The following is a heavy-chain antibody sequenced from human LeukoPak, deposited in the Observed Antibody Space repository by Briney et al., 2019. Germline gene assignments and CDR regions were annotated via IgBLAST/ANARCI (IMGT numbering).Heavy chain of an antibody. V-gene: IGHV4-61*02. Sequence: PSETLSLTCTVSGGSISSGSYYWGWIRRPAGKGLEWIGRIYTSGSTNYNPSLKSRVTISVDTSKNQFSLKLSSVTAADTAVYYCARDDDTAEGYYYYMDVWGKGTTVTVSS. CDR3: ARDDDTAEGYYYYMDV. J-gene: IGHJ6*03. CDR1: GGSISSGSYY. D-gene: IGHD5-18*01. CDR2: IYTSGST.